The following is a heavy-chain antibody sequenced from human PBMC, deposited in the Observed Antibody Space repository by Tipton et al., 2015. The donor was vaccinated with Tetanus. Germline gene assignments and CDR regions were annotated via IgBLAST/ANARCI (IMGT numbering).Heavy chain of an antibody. CDR3: ARDSTYLFDY. J-gene: IGHJ4*02. CDR1: GFSFSNYK. D-gene: IGHD2-2*01. V-gene: IGHV3-21*01. CDR2: ISSTSRYI. Sequence: GSLRLSCEVSGFSFSNYKMNWVRQGPGRGLEWVSSISSTSRYINYADSVKGRFTISRDNAKNSLYLQMNSLRAEDTAVYYCARDSTYLFDYWGQGTLVTVSS.